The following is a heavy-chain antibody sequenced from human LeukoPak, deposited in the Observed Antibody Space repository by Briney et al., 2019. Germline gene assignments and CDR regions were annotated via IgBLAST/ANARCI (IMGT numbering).Heavy chain of an antibody. V-gene: IGHV4-4*07. Sequence: PSETLSLTCTVSGGSISSYYWSWIRQPPGKGLEWIGRIYTSGSTNYNPSLKSRVTMSVDTSKNQFSLKLSSVTAADTAVYYCARRDYYDSSGYRFGYFDLWGRGTLVTVSS. CDR2: IYTSGST. D-gene: IGHD3-22*01. CDR3: ARRDYYDSSGYRFGYFDL. J-gene: IGHJ2*01. CDR1: GGSISSYY.